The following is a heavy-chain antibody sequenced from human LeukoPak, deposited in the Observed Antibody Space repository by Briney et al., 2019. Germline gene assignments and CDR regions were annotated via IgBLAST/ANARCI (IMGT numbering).Heavy chain of an antibody. V-gene: IGHV3-23*01. D-gene: IGHD1-26*01. J-gene: IGHJ2*01. CDR3: AKAYTGYSAAARGYFDL. CDR1: GFTFSSYA. CDR2: ISGSGGST. Sequence: PGGSLRLSCAASGFTFSSYAMSWVRQAPGKGLEWVSAISGSGGSTYYADSVKGRFTIPRDNSKNTLYLQMNSLRAEDTAVYYCAKAYTGYSAAARGYFDLWGRGTLVTVSS.